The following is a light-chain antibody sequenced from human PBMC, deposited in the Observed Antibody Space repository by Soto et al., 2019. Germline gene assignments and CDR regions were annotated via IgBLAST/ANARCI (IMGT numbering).Light chain of an antibody. CDR3: SSASV. CDR2: EVS. CDR1: SSDVGSYNY. Sequence: QSALTQPPSASGSPGQSVTISCTGTSSDVGSYNYVSWYQQHPGKAPKLMIYEVSKRPSGVPDRFSGSKSGNTASLTVSGLQAEDEADYYCSSASVFGTGTKLTVL. V-gene: IGLV2-8*01. J-gene: IGLJ1*01.